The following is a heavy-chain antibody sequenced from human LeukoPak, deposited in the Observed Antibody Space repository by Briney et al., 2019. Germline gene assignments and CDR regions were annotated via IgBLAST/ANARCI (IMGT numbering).Heavy chain of an antibody. V-gene: IGHV4-39*07. D-gene: IGHD1-1*01. CDR3: ARRVARTGIYAFDM. CDR2: IYYSGST. CDR1: GGSISSSSYY. J-gene: IGHJ3*02. Sequence: SETLSLTCTVSGGSISSSSYYWGWIRQPPGKGLEWIGSIYYSGSTNYNPSLKSRVTMSVDTSKIQFSLKLSSVTAADTAVYYCARRVARTGIYAFDMWGQGTMVTVSS.